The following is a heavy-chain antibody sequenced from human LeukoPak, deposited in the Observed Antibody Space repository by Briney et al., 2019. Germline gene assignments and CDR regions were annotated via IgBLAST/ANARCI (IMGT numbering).Heavy chain of an antibody. CDR1: GITLSNYG. Sequence: GGSLRLSCAVSGITLSNYGMSWVRQATGKGLEWVAGISDSGGRTSYADSVKGRFTISRDNPKNTLYLQMNSLRAEDTAVYFCAKRGVVIRVILVGFHKEAYYFDSWGQGALVTVSS. CDR3: AKRGVVIRVILVGFHKEAYYFDS. CDR2: ISDSGGRT. D-gene: IGHD3-22*01. V-gene: IGHV3-23*01. J-gene: IGHJ4*02.